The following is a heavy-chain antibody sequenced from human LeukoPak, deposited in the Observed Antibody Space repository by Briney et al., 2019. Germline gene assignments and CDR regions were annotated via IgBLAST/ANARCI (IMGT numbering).Heavy chain of an antibody. CDR3: ARVTAVAETY. J-gene: IGHJ4*02. V-gene: IGHV3-30*03. Sequence: GGSLRLSCAASGFTFSSYGMHWVRQAPGKGLEWVAVISYDGSNKYYADSVKGRFTISRDNSKNTLYLQMNSLRAEDTAVYYCARVTAVAETYWGQGTLVTVSS. D-gene: IGHD6-19*01. CDR2: ISYDGSNK. CDR1: GFTFSSYG.